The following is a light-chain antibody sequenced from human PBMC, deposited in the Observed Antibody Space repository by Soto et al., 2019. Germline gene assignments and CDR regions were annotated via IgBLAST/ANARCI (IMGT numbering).Light chain of an antibody. CDR2: AAS. CDR3: LQDYNYPYT. Sequence: AIQMTQSASSLSASVGDRVTITCRASQRIRNDLGWYQQKSGKAPKLLIYAASTLQSGVPSRFSGSGSGTDVTLTISSLQPEDFASYYCLQDYNYPYTFGQGTKLEIK. CDR1: QRIRND. J-gene: IGKJ2*01. V-gene: IGKV1-6*01.